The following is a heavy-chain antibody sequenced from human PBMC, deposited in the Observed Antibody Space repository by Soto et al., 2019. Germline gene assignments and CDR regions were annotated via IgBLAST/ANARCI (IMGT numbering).Heavy chain of an antibody. CDR2: MNPGSGDT. Sequence: ASVKVSCKASGGTFISYAISWVRQATGQGLEWMGWMNPGSGDTGYAQKFQGRVTMTRDISIATAYMELSSLRSDDTAIYYCARMATFGSLNWFDPWGQGTLVTVSS. V-gene: IGHV1-8*02. J-gene: IGHJ5*02. CDR1: GGTFISYA. CDR3: ARMATFGSLNWFDP. D-gene: IGHD3-16*01.